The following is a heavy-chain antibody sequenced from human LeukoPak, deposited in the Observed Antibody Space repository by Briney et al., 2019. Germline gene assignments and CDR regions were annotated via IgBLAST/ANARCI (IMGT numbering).Heavy chain of an antibody. Sequence: SETLSLTCAAYGGSFSGYYWSWIRQPPGKGLEWIGEINHSGSTNYNPSLKSRVTISVDTSKNQFSLKLSSVTAADTAVYYCARLLLWFGAYGMDVWGQGTTVTVSS. CDR3: ARLLLWFGAYGMDV. CDR2: INHSGST. J-gene: IGHJ6*02. V-gene: IGHV4-34*01. D-gene: IGHD3-10*01. CDR1: GGSFSGYY.